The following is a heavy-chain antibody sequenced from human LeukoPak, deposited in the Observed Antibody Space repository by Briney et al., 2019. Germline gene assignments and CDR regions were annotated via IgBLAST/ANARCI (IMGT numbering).Heavy chain of an antibody. CDR1: GGSMNNYY. D-gene: IGHD3-22*01. CDR2: IYYSGSS. Sequence: SETLSLTCTVSGGSMNNYYWSWIRQPPGKGLEWLGYIYYSGSSSYNPSLKSRVTISVDTSKNQLSLRLNSVTAADTAVYYCARGRAYYDSTGYYYWGLGTLVTVSS. CDR3: ARGRAYYDSTGYYY. V-gene: IGHV4-59*01. J-gene: IGHJ4*02.